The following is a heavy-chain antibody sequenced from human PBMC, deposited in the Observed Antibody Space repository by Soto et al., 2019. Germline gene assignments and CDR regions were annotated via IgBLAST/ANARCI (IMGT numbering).Heavy chain of an antibody. D-gene: IGHD5-12*01. CDR1: GGSFSGYY. CDR3: ARGLVDIVATRAFDI. V-gene: IGHV4-34*01. J-gene: IGHJ3*02. Sequence: TSETLSLTCAVYGGSFSGYYWSWIHQPPGKGLEWIGEINHSGSTNYNPSLKSRVAISVDTSKNQFSLKLSSVTAADTAVYYCARGLVDIVATRAFDIWGQGTMVTVSS. CDR2: INHSGST.